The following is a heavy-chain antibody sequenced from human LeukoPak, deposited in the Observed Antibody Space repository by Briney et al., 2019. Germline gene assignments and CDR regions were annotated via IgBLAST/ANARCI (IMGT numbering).Heavy chain of an antibody. Sequence: ASVKVSCKASGYTFTGYYMHWVRQAPGQGLEWMGWINPNSGGTNYAQKFQGRVTMTRDTTISTAYMELGRLRSDDTAVYYCARAERHNLYYLAYWGQGPLVTVSS. D-gene: IGHD1-1*01. V-gene: IGHV1-2*02. CDR3: ARAERHNLYYLAY. CDR1: GYTFTGYY. CDR2: INPNSGGT. J-gene: IGHJ4*02.